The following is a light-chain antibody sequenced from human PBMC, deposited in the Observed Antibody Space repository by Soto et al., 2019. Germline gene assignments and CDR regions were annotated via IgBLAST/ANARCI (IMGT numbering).Light chain of an antibody. CDR1: SSDVGSYNY. CDR3: SSYTSSSTQV. J-gene: IGLJ1*01. CDR2: EVR. Sequence: QSALTQPASVSGSPGQSITISCTGTSSDVGSYNYVSWYQQHPGKAPKLMIYEVRNRPSGVSNRFSGSKSGNTASLTISGLQAEDEADYYCSSYTSSSTQVFGTGTQLTVL. V-gene: IGLV2-14*01.